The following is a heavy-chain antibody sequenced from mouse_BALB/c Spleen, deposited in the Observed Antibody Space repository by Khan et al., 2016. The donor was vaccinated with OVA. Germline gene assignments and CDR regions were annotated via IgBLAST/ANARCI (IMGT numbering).Heavy chain of an antibody. V-gene: IGHV1-76*01. D-gene: IGHD1-1*01. CDR3: ARMNTTALDY. Sequence: QVQLQQPGTELARPGASVKLSCKASGYTFPDYYITWVKQRTGQGLEWIGEIYPGSGNTYYNETFKGKATLTADKSSNTAYMQLSSLTSEDSAVYFCARMNTTALDYWGRGTTLTVSS. J-gene: IGHJ2*01. CDR2: IYPGSGNT. CDR1: GYTFPDYY.